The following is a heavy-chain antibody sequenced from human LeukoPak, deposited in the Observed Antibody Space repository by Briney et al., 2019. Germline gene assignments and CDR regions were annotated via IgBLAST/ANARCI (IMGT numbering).Heavy chain of an antibody. V-gene: IGHV1-2*06. Sequence: ASVKVSCKASGYTFTGYYMHWVRQAPGQGLEWMGRINPNSGGTNYAQKFQGRVTMTRDTSISTAYMELSRLRSDDTAVYYCARERPGSLTNRNCIAAAWFDPWGQGTLVTVSS. J-gene: IGHJ5*02. CDR2: INPNSGGT. D-gene: IGHD6-13*01. CDR3: ARERPGSLTNRNCIAAAWFDP. CDR1: GYTFTGYY.